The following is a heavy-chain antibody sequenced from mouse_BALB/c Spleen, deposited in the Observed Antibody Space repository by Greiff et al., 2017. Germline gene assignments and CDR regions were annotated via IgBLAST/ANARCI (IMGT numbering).Heavy chain of an antibody. D-gene: IGHD2-4*01. CDR2: IWGDGST. V-gene: IGHV2-6-7*01. Sequence: QVQLKESGPGLVAPSQSLSITCTVSGFSLTGYGVNWVRQPPGKGLEWLGMIWGDGSTDYNSALKSRLSISKDNSKSQVFLKMNSLQTDDTARYYYARVYYDYDDYYAMDYWGQGTSVTVSS. CDR3: ARVYYDYDDYYAMDY. J-gene: IGHJ4*01. CDR1: GFSLTGYG.